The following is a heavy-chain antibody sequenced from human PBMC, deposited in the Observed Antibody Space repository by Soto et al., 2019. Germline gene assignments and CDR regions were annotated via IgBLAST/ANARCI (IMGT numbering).Heavy chain of an antibody. CDR3: GHXXXXXXXXXXXXGMDV. V-gene: IGHV1-69*12. CDR2: IIPIFGTA. J-gene: IGHJ6*02. CDR1: GGTFSSYA. Sequence: QVQLVQSGAEVKKPGSSVKVSCKASGGTFSSYAISWVRQAPGQGLEWMGGIIPIFGTANYAQKFQGRVTITADESKSTAYMELSSLRSEDTAVYYCGHXXXXXXXXXXXXGMDVWGQGTTVTVSS.